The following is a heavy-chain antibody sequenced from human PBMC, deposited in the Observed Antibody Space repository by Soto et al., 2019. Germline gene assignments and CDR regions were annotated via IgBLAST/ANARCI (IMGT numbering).Heavy chain of an antibody. Sequence: QVQLVQSGAEVKKPGASVKVSCKASGYTFTSYGISWVRQAPGQGLEWLGWISAYNGNTNYAQKLQGRVTMTTDTSTSTAYMERRSLRSDDTSVYYCARAARRYSSGWYGFDYWGKGTLVTVS. J-gene: IGHJ4*02. V-gene: IGHV1-18*01. CDR2: ISAYNGNT. D-gene: IGHD6-19*01. CDR3: ARAARRYSSGWYGFDY. CDR1: GYTFTSYG.